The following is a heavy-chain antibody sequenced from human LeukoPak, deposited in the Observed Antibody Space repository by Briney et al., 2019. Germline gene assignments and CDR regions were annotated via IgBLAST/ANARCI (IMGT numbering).Heavy chain of an antibody. V-gene: IGHV4-31*03. J-gene: IGHJ4*02. Sequence: SETLSLTCTVSGVSISSGGYYWSWIRQHPGKGLEWIGYIYYSGSTYYNPSLKSRVTISVDTSKNQFSLRLSSVTAADTAVYYCARMLRYFDWSGSYWGQGTLVTVSS. CDR2: IYYSGST. D-gene: IGHD3-9*01. CDR3: ARMLRYFDWSGSY. CDR1: GVSISSGGYY.